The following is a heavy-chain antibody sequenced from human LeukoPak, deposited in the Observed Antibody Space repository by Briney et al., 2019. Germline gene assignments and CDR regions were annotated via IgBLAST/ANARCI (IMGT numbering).Heavy chain of an antibody. CDR3: ANIRWLQFGYFDY. D-gene: IGHD5-24*01. CDR1: GFTFSSYA. J-gene: IGHJ4*02. Sequence: GGSLRLSCAASGFTFSSYAMSWVRQAPGKGLEWVSAISGSGGSTYYADSVKGRFTISRDNSKNTLYLQMNSLRAEDTAVYYCANIRWLQFGYFDYWGQGTLVTVPS. CDR2: ISGSGGST. V-gene: IGHV3-23*01.